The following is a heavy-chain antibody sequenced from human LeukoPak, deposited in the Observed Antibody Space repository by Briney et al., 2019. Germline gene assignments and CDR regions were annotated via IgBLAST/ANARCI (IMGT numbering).Heavy chain of an antibody. J-gene: IGHJ4*02. Sequence: GGSLRLSCVASGFTLSDSYMTWVRQAPGKGPEWVAHISSSAATTLYADSVKGRFTVSRDNAKNSLYLEMTSLRAEDTAVYYCARDRGSTVTTVGYWGQGTLVTVSS. CDR3: ARDRGSTVTTVGY. D-gene: IGHD4-17*01. V-gene: IGHV3-11*04. CDR1: GFTLSDSY. CDR2: ISSSAATT.